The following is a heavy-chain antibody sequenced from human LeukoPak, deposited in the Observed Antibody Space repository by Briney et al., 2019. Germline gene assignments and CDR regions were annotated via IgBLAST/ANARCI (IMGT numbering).Heavy chain of an antibody. V-gene: IGHV3-48*04. Sequence: GGSLRLSCAASGFTFSSYSMNWVRQAPGKGLEWVSYISSSSSTIYYADSVKGRFTISRDNAKNSLYLQMNSLRAEDTAVYYCARAFGFSYDSSGFEYFQRWGQGTLVTVSS. J-gene: IGHJ1*01. CDR1: GFTFSSYS. CDR2: ISSSSSTI. D-gene: IGHD3-22*01. CDR3: ARAFGFSYDSSGFEYFQR.